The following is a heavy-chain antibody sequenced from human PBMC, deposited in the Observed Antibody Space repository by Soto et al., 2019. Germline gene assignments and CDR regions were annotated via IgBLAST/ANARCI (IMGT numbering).Heavy chain of an antibody. Sequence: TLALTCTVSGGSISSGDYYWSWIRQPPGKGLEWIGYIYYSGSTYYNPSLKSRVTISVDTSKTQFSLKLSSVTAADTAVYYCARGRLPHYDFWSGYSLYFDYWGQGTLVTVSS. V-gene: IGHV4-30-4*01. CDR2: IYYSGST. J-gene: IGHJ4*02. CDR3: ARGRLPHYDFWSGYSLYFDY. D-gene: IGHD3-3*01. CDR1: GGSISSGDYY.